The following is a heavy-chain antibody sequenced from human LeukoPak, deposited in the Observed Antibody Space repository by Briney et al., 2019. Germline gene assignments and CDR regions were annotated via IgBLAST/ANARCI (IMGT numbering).Heavy chain of an antibody. CDR2: ISSSSSYI. J-gene: IGHJ4*02. Sequence: GGSLRLSCAASGFTFSSYSMNWVRQAPGKGLEWVSSISSSSSYIYYADSVKGRFTISRDNAKNSLYLQMNSLRAEGTAVYYCARGGSITGTPDLDYWGQGTLVTVSS. CDR1: GFTFSSYS. V-gene: IGHV3-21*01. CDR3: ARGGSITGTPDLDY. D-gene: IGHD1-7*01.